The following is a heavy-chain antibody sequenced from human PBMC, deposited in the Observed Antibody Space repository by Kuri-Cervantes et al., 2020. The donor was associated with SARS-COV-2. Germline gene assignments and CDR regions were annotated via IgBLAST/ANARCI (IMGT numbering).Heavy chain of an antibody. V-gene: IGHV4-31*02. Sequence: SETLSLTCTVSGVSVTTFGSYWTWIRQPPGKGLEWVGYIYYNGSTYYNPSLRSRVIVSVDRSKNQFSLNLNSVTAADTALYYCARVGYCFGTRCVTYFDPWGQGTLVTVSS. CDR1: GVSVTTFGSY. CDR3: ARVGYCFGTRCVTYFDP. D-gene: IGHD2-2*03. CDR2: IYYNGST. J-gene: IGHJ5*02.